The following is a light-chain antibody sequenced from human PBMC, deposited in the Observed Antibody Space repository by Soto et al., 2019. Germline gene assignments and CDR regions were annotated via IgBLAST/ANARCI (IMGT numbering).Light chain of an antibody. CDR2: DVS. CDR3: CSHAGSSVV. V-gene: IGLV2-11*01. J-gene: IGLJ1*01. Sequence: QSVLTQPRSVSGSPGQSVTISCTGTSSDVGAYNHVFWYQQHPGKAPKLMIYDVSKRPSGVPDRFSGSKSGNTASLTISGLQAEDEADYYCCSHAGSSVVFGTGTKVTVL. CDR1: SSDVGAYNH.